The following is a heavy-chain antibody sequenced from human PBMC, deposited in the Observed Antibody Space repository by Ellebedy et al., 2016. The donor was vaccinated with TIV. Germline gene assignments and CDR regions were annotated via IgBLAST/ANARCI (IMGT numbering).Heavy chain of an antibody. D-gene: IGHD6-13*01. V-gene: IGHV3-30*03. Sequence: GGSLRLSXAASGFTFSSYGMHWVRQAPGKGLEWVAVISYDGSNKYYADSVKGRFTISRDNSKNTLYLQMNSLRAEDTAVYYCARASSSWYDFDYWGQGTLVTVSS. CDR1: GFTFSSYG. CDR2: ISYDGSNK. CDR3: ARASSSWYDFDY. J-gene: IGHJ4*02.